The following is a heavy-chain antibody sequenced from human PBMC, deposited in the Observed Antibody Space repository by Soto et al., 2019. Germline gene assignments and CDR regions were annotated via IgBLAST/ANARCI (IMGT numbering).Heavy chain of an antibody. CDR3: ARGPHAYYYYGMDA. J-gene: IGHJ6*02. CDR2: IWYDGSNK. V-gene: IGHV3-33*01. CDR1: GFTFSSYG. Sequence: QVQLVESGGGVVQPGRSLRLSCAASGFTFSSYGMHWVRQAPGKGLEWVAVIWYDGSNKYYADSVKGRFTISRDNSKNTPYLQMNSLRAEDTAVYYCARGPHAYYYYGMDAWGQGTTVTVSS.